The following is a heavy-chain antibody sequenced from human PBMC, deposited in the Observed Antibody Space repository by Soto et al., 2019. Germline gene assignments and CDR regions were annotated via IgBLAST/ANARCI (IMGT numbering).Heavy chain of an antibody. J-gene: IGHJ6*02. CDR2: IWYDGSNK. CDR1: GFTFSSYG. CDR3: ARVAQLDYSNYYYDYGMDL. Sequence: PGGSLRLSCAASGFTFSSYGMHWVRQAPGKGLEWVAVIWYDGSNKYYADSVKGRSTISRDNSKNTLYLQMNSLRAEDTAVYYCARVAQLDYSNYYYDYGMDLWGLWTTVTVSS. V-gene: IGHV3-33*01. D-gene: IGHD4-4*01.